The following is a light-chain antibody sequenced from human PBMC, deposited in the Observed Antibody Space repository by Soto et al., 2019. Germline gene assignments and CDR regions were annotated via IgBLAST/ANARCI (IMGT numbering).Light chain of an antibody. CDR2: DDS. J-gene: IGLJ1*01. V-gene: IGLV3-21*02. CDR1: NIGSKS. Sequence: SYELTQPPSVSVAPGQTARITRRGNNIGSKSVHCYQQKPGQAPVLVVDDDSDRPSRTPERFSGSNSGNTATLTISRVEAGDVADYFCHVWDSTSEHVYGTGTKVTVL. CDR3: HVWDSTSEHV.